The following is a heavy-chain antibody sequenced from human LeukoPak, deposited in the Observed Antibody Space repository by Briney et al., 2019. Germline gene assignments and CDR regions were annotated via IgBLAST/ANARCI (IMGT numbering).Heavy chain of an antibody. J-gene: IGHJ4*02. CDR2: IYSGGST. CDR1: GFTVSSNY. D-gene: IGHD1-26*01. Sequence: PGGSLRLSCAASGFTVSSNYMSWVRQAPGKGLEWVSVIYSGGSTYYADSVKGRFTISRDNSKNTLYLQMNSLRAEDTAVYYCARDPSSVGATTPGDYWGQGTLVTVSS. CDR3: ARDPSSVGATTPGDY. V-gene: IGHV3-53*01.